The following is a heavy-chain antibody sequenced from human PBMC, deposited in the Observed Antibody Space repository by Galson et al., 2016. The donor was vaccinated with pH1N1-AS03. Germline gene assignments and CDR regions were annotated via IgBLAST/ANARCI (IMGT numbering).Heavy chain of an antibody. CDR2: IYSIGGT. V-gene: IGHV4-59*01. D-gene: IGHD6-13*01. J-gene: IGHJ4*02. CDR1: SGSISSYS. CDR3: ARATAVGPPYFDY. Sequence: ETLSLTCTVSSGSISSYSWNWIRQPPGKGLEWIGSIYSIGGTNYNPSLESRITISMETSKNQFSLKLRSVTAADTAVYYCARATAVGPPYFDYWGQGTVATVSS.